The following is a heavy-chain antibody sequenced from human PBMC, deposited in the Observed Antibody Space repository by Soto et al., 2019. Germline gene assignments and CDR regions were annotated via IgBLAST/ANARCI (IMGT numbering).Heavy chain of an antibody. Sequence: QVQLQQWGAGLLKPSETLSLTCAVYGGSFSGYYWTWIRQPPGTGLEWIGEINHSGSTNYNPSIKSRVTISVDTSKNQFSLKLTSVTAADTAVYYCERDKITGLFDYWGQGTLVTVSS. CDR2: INHSGST. CDR3: ERDKITGLFDY. D-gene: IGHD2-8*02. CDR1: GGSFSGYY. J-gene: IGHJ4*02. V-gene: IGHV4-34*01.